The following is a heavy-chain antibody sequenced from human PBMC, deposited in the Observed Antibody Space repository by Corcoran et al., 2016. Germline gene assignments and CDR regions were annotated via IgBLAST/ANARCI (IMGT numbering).Heavy chain of an antibody. CDR3: ARGSAWGGDY. D-gene: IGHD3-16*01. CDR2: IKKDGIEK. V-gene: IGHV3-7*03. CDR1: GFTFSNYW. J-gene: IGHJ4*02. Sequence: EVQLVESGGGLVQPGGSLRLSCAASGFTFSNYWMSWVRQAPGKGLEWVATIKKDGIEKYYVDSVRGRFTISSDDAKNSVYLEVSSLRGGDTAVYYCARGSAWGGDYWGQGTLVTVSS.